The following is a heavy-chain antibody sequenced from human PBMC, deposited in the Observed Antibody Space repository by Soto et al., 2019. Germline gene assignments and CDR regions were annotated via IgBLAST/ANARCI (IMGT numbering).Heavy chain of an antibody. CDR1: GFTFSSYA. Sequence: GGSLRLSCAASGFTFSSYAMSWVRQAPGKGLEWVSAISGSGGSTYYADSVKGRFTISRDNSKNTLYLQMNSLRAEDTAVYYCAKVRGTMVRGVIHFDYWGQGTLVTVS. J-gene: IGHJ4*02. V-gene: IGHV3-23*01. CDR3: AKVRGTMVRGVIHFDY. CDR2: ISGSGGST. D-gene: IGHD3-10*01.